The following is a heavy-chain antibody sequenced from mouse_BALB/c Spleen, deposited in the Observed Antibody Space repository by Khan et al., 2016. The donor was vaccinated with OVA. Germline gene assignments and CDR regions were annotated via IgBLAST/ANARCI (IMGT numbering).Heavy chain of an antibody. D-gene: IGHD2-5*01. CDR1: GYTFTSYW. Sequence: QVQLQQSGAELVKPGASVKLSCKTSGYTFTSYWIQWVKQRPGQGLGWIGQIFPGTGTTYYNENFKGKATLTIDTSSTTAYMQLSSLTSEDSAVYFCARGDFSNYEFAYWGQGTLVTVSA. V-gene: IGHV1S132*01. CDR2: IFPGTGTT. CDR3: ARGDFSNYEFAY. J-gene: IGHJ3*01.